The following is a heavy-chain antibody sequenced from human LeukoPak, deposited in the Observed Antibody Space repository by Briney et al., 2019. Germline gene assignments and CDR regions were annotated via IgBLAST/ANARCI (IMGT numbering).Heavy chain of an antibody. CDR3: TRAYDSSGFLHYYCMDV. J-gene: IGHJ6*02. D-gene: IGHD3-22*01. V-gene: IGHV3-49*03. CDR1: GFIFGDYA. CDR2: IRSKAYGGTT. Sequence: GGSLRLSCTGSGFIFGDYAMTWFRQAPGKGLEWVGFIRSKAYGGTTEYAASVKGRFTISRDDSKSIAYLQMNSLKTEDTALYYCTRAYDSSGFLHYYCMDVWGQGTTLTVSS.